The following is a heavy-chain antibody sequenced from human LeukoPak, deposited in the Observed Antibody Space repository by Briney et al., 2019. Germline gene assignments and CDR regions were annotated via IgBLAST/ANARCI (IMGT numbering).Heavy chain of an antibody. CDR2: ISPDGETT. CDR1: GFPFSSIS. D-gene: IGHD3-10*01. V-gene: IGHV3-21*06. Sequence: GGSLRLSCAGSGFPFSSISMNWVRQAPGKGLEWVSSISPDGETTYHADSVKGRFTTSRDNAKSSLYLQMNSLRAEDTALYYCTRDLPVPTLVRGIIIYGLIDYWGQGTLVTVSS. CDR3: TRDLPVPTLVRGIIIYGLIDY. J-gene: IGHJ4*02.